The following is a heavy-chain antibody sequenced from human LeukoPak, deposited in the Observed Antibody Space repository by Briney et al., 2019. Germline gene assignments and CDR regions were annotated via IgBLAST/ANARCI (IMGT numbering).Heavy chain of an antibody. CDR1: GFTFSSYS. V-gene: IGHV3-21*01. Sequence: GGSLRLSCAASGFTFSSYSMNWVRQAPGKGLEWVSSISSSSSYIYYADSVKGRFTISRDDAKNTVYLQMNSLRDEDTAVHYCTRSGIYSSAWSDYWGQGILVTVSS. D-gene: IGHD6-19*01. CDR2: ISSSSSYI. CDR3: TRSGIYSSAWSDY. J-gene: IGHJ4*02.